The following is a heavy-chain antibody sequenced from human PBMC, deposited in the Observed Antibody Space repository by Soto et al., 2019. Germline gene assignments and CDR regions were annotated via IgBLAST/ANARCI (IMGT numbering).Heavy chain of an antibody. D-gene: IGHD3-10*01. CDR3: GAPPGGGGY. CDR1: GFTVSNNY. J-gene: IGHJ4*02. V-gene: IGHV3-53*01. Sequence: EVQLVESGGGLIQPGGSLRLSCAVSGFTVSNNYMSWVRQAPGKGLEGVSVIYSGGYTAYGDSVKGRFTISRDNSKNTLLLQMKCPGADVPAVYFWGAPPGGGGYWGQGTLVTVSS. CDR2: IYSGGYT.